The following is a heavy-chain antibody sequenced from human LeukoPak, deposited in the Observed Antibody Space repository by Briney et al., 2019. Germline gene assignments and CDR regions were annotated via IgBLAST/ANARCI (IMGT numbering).Heavy chain of an antibody. CDR3: ARTYYGSGSYPDYADY. CDR1: GFTFSSYS. V-gene: IGHV3-48*04. Sequence: GGSLRLSCAASGFTFSSYSMNWVRQAPGKGLEWVSYISSSSSTIYYADSVKGRFTISRDNAKNSLYLQMNSLRAEDTAVYYCARTYYGSGSYPDYADYWGQGTLVTVSS. D-gene: IGHD3-10*01. CDR2: ISSSSSTI. J-gene: IGHJ4*02.